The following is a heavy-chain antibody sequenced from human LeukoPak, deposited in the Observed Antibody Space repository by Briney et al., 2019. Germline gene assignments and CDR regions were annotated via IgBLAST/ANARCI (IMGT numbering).Heavy chain of an antibody. V-gene: IGHV3-15*07. J-gene: IGHJ4*02. CDR3: TTGVSY. CDR2: IKGSADGGTI. Sequence: KTGGSLRLSCAASGLIFHNVWMNWVRQAPGKGLEWVGRIKGSADGGTIDYAAPVKGRFTISRDDSKDMLYLQMNGLKTEDTAVYYCTTGVSYWGQGTLVTVSS. CDR1: GLIFHNVW.